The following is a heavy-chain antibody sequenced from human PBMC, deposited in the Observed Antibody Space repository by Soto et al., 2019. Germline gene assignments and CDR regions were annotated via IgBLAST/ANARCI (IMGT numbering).Heavy chain of an antibody. CDR3: ARDGYSSSWLNAFDI. D-gene: IGHD6-13*01. CDR2: ISSSSSTI. CDR1: GFTFSSYN. V-gene: IGHV3-48*02. J-gene: IGHJ3*02. Sequence: PGGSLRLSCAASGFTFSSYNMNWVRQAPGKGLEWVSYISSSSSTIYYADSVKGRFTISRDNAKNSLYLQMNSLRDEDTAVYYCARDGYSSSWLNAFDIWGQGTMVTVSS.